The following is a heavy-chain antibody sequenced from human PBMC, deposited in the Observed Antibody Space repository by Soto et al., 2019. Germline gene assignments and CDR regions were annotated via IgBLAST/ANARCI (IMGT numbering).Heavy chain of an antibody. Sequence: EVQLLESGGNLVQPGGSLRLSCAVSGFTFSSYGMSWVRQAPGKGLEWVSGISGSGGSTYYADSVKGRFTISRDNSKNTLYLQMNSLRADDTAVYYCVISGTRFSGTYYSDYFDYWGQGTLVTVSS. J-gene: IGHJ4*02. CDR3: VISGTRFSGTYYSDYFDY. CDR1: GFTFSSYG. D-gene: IGHD1-26*01. V-gene: IGHV3-23*01. CDR2: ISGSGGST.